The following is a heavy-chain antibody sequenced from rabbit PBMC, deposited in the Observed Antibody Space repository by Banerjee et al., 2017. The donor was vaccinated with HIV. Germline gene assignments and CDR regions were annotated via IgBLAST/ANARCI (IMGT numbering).Heavy chain of an antibody. D-gene: IGHD6-1*01. V-gene: IGHV1S45*01. Sequence: QEQLVESGGGLVQPGGSLKLSCKASGFDFSTYGVNWVRQAPGKGLEWIGCISSGGGTTYYASWAKGRFTISKTSSTTVTLQMTSLTAADTATYFCARNWIPYGYGFGLWGQGTLVTVS. CDR1: GFDFSTYG. CDR3: ARNWIPYGYGFGL. CDR2: ISSGGGTT. J-gene: IGHJ3*01.